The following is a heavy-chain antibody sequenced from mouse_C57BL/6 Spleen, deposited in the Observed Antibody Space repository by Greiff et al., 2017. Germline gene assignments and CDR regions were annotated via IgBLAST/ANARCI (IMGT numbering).Heavy chain of an antibody. Sequence: QVQLQQPGAELVKPGASVKLSCKASGYTFTSYWMHWVKQRPGQGLEWIGMIHPNSGSTNYNEKFKSKATLTVDKSSSTAYMQLSSLTSEDSAVYYCARVGWDGYFEVWGTGTTVTVSS. V-gene: IGHV1-64*01. CDR2: IHPNSGST. J-gene: IGHJ1*03. D-gene: IGHD4-1*01. CDR1: GYTFTSYW. CDR3: ARVGWDGYFEV.